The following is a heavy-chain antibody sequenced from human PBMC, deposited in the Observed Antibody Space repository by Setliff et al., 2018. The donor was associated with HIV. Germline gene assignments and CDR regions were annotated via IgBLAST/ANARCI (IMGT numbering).Heavy chain of an antibody. D-gene: IGHD6-13*01. J-gene: IGHJ4*02. CDR1: GYAFTNYD. Sequence: GASVKVSCKPSGYAFTNYDINWVRQAAGQGLEWMGWIIPKSGETSYAEKFRGRVTMTRDTSLSTAYMELSWLTSDDTAVYYCARDRPIGTPGMGLYLDYWGQGTLVTVSS. CDR2: IIPKSGET. CDR3: ARDRPIGTPGMGLYLDY. V-gene: IGHV1-2*02.